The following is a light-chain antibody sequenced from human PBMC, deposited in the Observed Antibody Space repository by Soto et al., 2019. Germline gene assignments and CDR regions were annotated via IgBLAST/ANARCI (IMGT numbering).Light chain of an antibody. Sequence: DIAMTQSPGTLSLSRGERATLSCRASQSVSRSYLAWYQQKPGQAPRILIYGASSRETGIPDRFSGSGSGTDFTLTISRLEPEDFAVYYCQQYGSSTLTFGQGTKVDIK. V-gene: IGKV3-20*01. CDR3: QQYGSSTLT. J-gene: IGKJ1*01. CDR1: QSVSRSY. CDR2: GAS.